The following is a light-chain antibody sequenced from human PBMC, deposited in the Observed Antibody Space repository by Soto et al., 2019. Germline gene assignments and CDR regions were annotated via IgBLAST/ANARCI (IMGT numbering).Light chain of an antibody. J-gene: IGKJ4*01. CDR1: QSVSSSY. CDR3: QQYGSSLGVT. V-gene: IGKV3-20*01. Sequence: EIVFTQSPGTLSLSPGERATLSCRASQSVSSSYLAWYQQKPGQAPRLLIYGASSRANGIPDRFSGSGSGTDFTLAISRLEPQDFAVYYCQQYGSSLGVTFGGGTKVDIK. CDR2: GAS.